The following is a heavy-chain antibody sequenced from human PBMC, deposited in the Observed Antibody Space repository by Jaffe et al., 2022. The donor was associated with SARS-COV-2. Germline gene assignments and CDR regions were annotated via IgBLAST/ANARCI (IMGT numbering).Heavy chain of an antibody. CDR1: GFTLNNHY. V-gene: IGHV1-46*02. CDR2: IHPNGRDT. J-gene: IGHJ4*02. CDR3: AREGQNKEVPAKSFDY. Sequence: QVQLVQSGAEVKKPGASVKVSCKASGFTLNNHYMHWVRQAPGQGLEWLGQIHPNGRDTVYAQNFQGRVTITRDTSTSTFYMDVSTLRSEDTAVYFCAREGQNKEVPAKSFDYWGQGALVTVSS. D-gene: IGHD2-2*01.